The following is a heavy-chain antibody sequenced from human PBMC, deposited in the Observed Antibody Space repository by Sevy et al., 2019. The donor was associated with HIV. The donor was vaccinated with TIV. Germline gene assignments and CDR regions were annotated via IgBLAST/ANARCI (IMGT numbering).Heavy chain of an antibody. CDR3: ARQVINDFWSGYYTDYYYYGMDV. CDR2: IYYSGST. CDR1: GGSISSSSYY. D-gene: IGHD3-3*01. V-gene: IGHV4-39*01. Sequence: LETLSLTCTVSGGSISSSSYYWGWIRQPPGKGLEWIGSIYYSGSTYYHPSLKSRVTISVDTSKNQFSLKLSSVTAADTAVYYCARQVINDFWSGYYTDYYYYGMDVWGQGTTVTVSS. J-gene: IGHJ6*02.